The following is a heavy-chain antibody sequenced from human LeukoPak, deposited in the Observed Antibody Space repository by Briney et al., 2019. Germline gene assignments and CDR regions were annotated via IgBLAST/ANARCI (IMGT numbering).Heavy chain of an antibody. D-gene: IGHD6-19*01. CDR3: ARGGKRALAGTRSPQYFQH. CDR1: GFTFSSYG. V-gene: IGHV3-30*02. Sequence: PGGSLRLSGAASGFTFSSYGMHWVRQAPGKGLEWVSFIRYDGSNKYYADSVKGRFTISRDNSKNTLYLQMNSLRAEDTAVYYCARGGKRALAGTRSPQYFQHWGQGTLVTVSS. J-gene: IGHJ1*01. CDR2: IRYDGSNK.